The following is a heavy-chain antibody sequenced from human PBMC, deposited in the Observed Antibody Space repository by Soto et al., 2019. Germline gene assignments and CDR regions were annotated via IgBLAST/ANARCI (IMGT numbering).Heavy chain of an antibody. CDR2: ISYDGSKK. D-gene: IGHD1-20*01. CDR1: GFTFSSDA. V-gene: IGHV3-30-3*01. Sequence: QVQLVESGGGVVQPGRSLRLSCAASGFTFSSDAMHWVRQALGKGLEWVAVISYDGSKKYYADSVKGRFTISRDNSKHHLYLQMNSPGAEDTAVYYCAGAYAAITPGDYWGQGTLVTVSS. CDR3: AGAYAAITPGDY. J-gene: IGHJ4*02.